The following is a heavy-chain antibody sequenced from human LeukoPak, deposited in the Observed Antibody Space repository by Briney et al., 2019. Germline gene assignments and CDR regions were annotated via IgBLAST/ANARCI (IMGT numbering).Heavy chain of an antibody. J-gene: IGHJ4*02. CDR3: ATGRGTPLGF. CDR2: INTDGSST. Sequence: GGSLRLSCAASGLTISNYSMHWVRQVPGKGLVWVSRINTDGSSTNYADSVKGRFTVSRDNAKNTLYLQMNSLRAEDTAVYYCATGRGTPLGFWGQGALVTVSS. D-gene: IGHD1-26*01. CDR1: GLTISNYS. V-gene: IGHV3-74*01.